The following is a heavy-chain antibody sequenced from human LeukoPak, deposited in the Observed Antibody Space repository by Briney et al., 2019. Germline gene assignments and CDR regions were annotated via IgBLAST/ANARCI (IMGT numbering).Heavy chain of an antibody. J-gene: IGHJ4*02. V-gene: IGHV3-7*01. Sequence: GGSLRLSCAASGFTFTTYWMAWVRQFPGKGLEWVANINQDGTEKYSVDSVKGRFTISRDNAKNSLYLQMNSLRVEDTAIYYCVKVAKYYYGSETYYFFEHWGEGTPVTASS. CDR2: INQDGTEK. CDR1: GFTFTTYW. CDR3: VKVAKYYYGSETYYFFEH. D-gene: IGHD3-10*01.